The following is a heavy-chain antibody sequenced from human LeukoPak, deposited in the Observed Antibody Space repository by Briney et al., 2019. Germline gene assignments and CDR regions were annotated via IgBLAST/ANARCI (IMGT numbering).Heavy chain of an antibody. CDR3: ARDPRGIAVAGTLDY. Sequence: PGGSLRLSCAASGFTFSSYGMHWVRQSPGKGLVWVVVTWYDGSKTYYADSVKGRFTSSRDNSKNTMYLKMNSLRAEDTAVYYCARDPRGIAVAGTLDYWGQGTQVTVSS. CDR1: GFTFSSYG. CDR2: TWYDGSKT. J-gene: IGHJ4*02. D-gene: IGHD6-19*01. V-gene: IGHV3-33*01.